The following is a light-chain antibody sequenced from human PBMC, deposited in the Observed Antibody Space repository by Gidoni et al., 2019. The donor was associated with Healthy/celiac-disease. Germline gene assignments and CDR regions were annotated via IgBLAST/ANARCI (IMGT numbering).Light chain of an antibody. CDR1: QSVSSY. V-gene: IGKV3-11*01. Sequence: EIVLTQSPATLSLSPGERATISCRASQSVSSYLAWYQQQPGQAPRLLIYDASNRSTGIPARFSGSGSGTDFTLTISSLEPEDFAVYYCQQRSNWPGLTFXGXTKVEIK. CDR3: QQRSNWPGLT. J-gene: IGKJ4*01. CDR2: DAS.